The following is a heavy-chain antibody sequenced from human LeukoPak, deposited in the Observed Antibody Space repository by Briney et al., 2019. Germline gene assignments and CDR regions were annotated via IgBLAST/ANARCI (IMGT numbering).Heavy chain of an antibody. D-gene: IGHD3-22*01. CDR1: GFTFSLYG. CDR2: ISYHGNNE. CDR3: ARCPESSGYYYELDS. V-gene: IGHV3-30*03. J-gene: IGHJ4*02. Sequence: GRSQRLSCAASGFTFSLYGMHWVRQAPGKGLEWVAVISYHGNNEYYADSVKGRFTISRDNSKNTLYLQMNSLTAEDTAVYYCARCPESSGYYYELDSWGQGTLVTVSS.